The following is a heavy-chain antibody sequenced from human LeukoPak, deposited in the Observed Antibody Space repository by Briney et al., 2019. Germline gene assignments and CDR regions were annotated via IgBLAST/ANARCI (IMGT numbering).Heavy chain of an antibody. CDR3: ARRSGSYLATRFDP. V-gene: IGHV1-69*06. Sequence: GASVKVSCKASGGTFSSYAISWVRQAPGQGLEWMGGIIPIFGTANYAQKFQGRVTITADKSTSTAYMELSSLRSEDTAVYYRARRSGSYLATRFDPWGQGTLVTVSS. CDR1: GGTFSSYA. D-gene: IGHD3-10*01. CDR2: IIPIFGTA. J-gene: IGHJ5*02.